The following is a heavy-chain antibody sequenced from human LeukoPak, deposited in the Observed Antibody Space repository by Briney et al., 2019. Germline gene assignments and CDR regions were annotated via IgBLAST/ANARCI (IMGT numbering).Heavy chain of an antibody. CDR1: GFTISSYA. CDR2: ISASGGST. CDR3: AKGIWSGYRWYFDY. J-gene: IGHJ4*02. D-gene: IGHD3-3*01. V-gene: IGHV3-23*01. Sequence: GSLTLTCAASGFTISSYARSWVRQAPGKGLKWVSAISASGGSTYYASSVKGRFTISRDNSKNTLYQQMNSLRAEDTAVYYCAKGIWSGYRWYFDYWGQGTLVTVSS.